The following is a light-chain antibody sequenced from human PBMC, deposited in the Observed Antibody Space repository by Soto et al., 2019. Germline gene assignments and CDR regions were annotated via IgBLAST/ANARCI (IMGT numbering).Light chain of an antibody. J-gene: IGKJ4*01. Sequence: EIVLTQSPGTLSLSPGEKATLSCRASQSVSSAYVAWYQQKPGQAPRLLIYHGSSRATGIPDRFSGSGSGTDFTLTINRLEPEDFAGYYCQQYGRSPLTFGGGTKVEI. CDR1: QSVSSAY. V-gene: IGKV3-20*01. CDR2: HGS. CDR3: QQYGRSPLT.